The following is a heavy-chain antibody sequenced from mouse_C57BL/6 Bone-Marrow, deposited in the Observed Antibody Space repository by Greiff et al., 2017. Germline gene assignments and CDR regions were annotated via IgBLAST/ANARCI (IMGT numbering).Heavy chain of an antibody. CDR1: GFTFSSYG. CDR2: ISSGGSYT. D-gene: IGHD2-5*01. Sequence: EVKLQESGGDLVKPGGSLKLSCAASGFTFSSYGMSWVRQTPDKRLEWVATISSGGSYTYYPDSVKGRFTISRDNAKNTLYLQMSSLKSEDTAMYYCARRSYYSNYDYFDYWGQGTTLTVSS. V-gene: IGHV5-6*02. CDR3: ARRSYYSNYDYFDY. J-gene: IGHJ2*01.